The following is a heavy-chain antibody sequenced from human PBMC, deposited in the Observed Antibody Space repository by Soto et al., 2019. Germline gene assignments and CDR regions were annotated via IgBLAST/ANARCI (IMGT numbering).Heavy chain of an antibody. CDR2: IYRIGST. J-gene: IGHJ3*02. CDR3: ARQIGDDPFDI. Sequence: SETLSLTCTVSGGSISTYYWNWIRQSPGKGLERIGYIYRIGSTHYNPSLNGRVAISLDTSRNKFSLKLNSVTAADTAVYFCARQIGDDPFDIWGQGTMVTVS. D-gene: IGHD3-3*01. CDR1: GGSISTYY. V-gene: IGHV4-59*01.